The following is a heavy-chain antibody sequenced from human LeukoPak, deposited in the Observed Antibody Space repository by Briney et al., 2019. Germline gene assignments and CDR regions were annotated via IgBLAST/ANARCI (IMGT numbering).Heavy chain of an antibody. J-gene: IGHJ3*02. CDR3: AKARYGGNPLGAFDI. CDR1: GYTFTGYF. D-gene: IGHD4-23*01. CDR2: INPNSGGT. Sequence: ASVKVSCKASGYTFTGYFMHWVRQAPGQGLEWMGWINPNSGGTNSAQNFQGRVTMTRDTPISTAYMELSGLRSDDTAVYYCAKARYGGNPLGAFDIWGQGTMVTVSS. V-gene: IGHV1-2*02.